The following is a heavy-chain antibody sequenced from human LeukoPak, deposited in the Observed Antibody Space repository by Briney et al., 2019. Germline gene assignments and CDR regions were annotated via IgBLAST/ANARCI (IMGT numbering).Heavy chain of an antibody. V-gene: IGHV4-34*01. CDR2: INHSGST. CDR3: ARVMVRGAFDY. CDR1: GGSFSGYY. D-gene: IGHD3-10*01. Sequence: SETLSLTCAVYGGSFSGYYWSWIRQPPGKGLEWIGEINHSGSTNYNPSLKSRVTISVDTSKSQFSLKLSSVTAADTVVYYCARVMVRGAFDYWGQGTLVTVSS. J-gene: IGHJ4*02.